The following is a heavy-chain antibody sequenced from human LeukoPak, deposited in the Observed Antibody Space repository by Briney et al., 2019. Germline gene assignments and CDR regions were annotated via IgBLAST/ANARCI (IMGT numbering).Heavy chain of an antibody. D-gene: IGHD6-13*01. CDR3: ARDPGYSSSWYGNGRLDY. V-gene: IGHV3-11*01. J-gene: IGHJ4*02. CDR1: GFTFSDYY. CDR2: ISSSGSTI. Sequence: PGGSLRLSCAASGFTFSDYYMSWIRQAPGKGLEWVSYISSSGSTIYYADSVKGRFTISRDNAKNSLYLQMNSLRAEDTAVYYCARDPGYSSSWYGNGRLDYWGQGTLVTVSS.